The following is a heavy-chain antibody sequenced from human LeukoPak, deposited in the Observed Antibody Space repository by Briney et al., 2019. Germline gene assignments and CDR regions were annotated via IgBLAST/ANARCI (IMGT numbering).Heavy chain of an antibody. Sequence: ASVKVSCKASGYTLTGYYMHWVRQAPGQGLEWMGWINPNSGGTNYAQKFQGRVTMTRDTSISTAYMELSRLRSDDTAVYYCARDLGRDYYDSSGPHYWGQGTLVTVSS. D-gene: IGHD3-22*01. CDR2: INPNSGGT. CDR3: ARDLGRDYYDSSGPHY. CDR1: GYTLTGYY. J-gene: IGHJ4*02. V-gene: IGHV1-2*02.